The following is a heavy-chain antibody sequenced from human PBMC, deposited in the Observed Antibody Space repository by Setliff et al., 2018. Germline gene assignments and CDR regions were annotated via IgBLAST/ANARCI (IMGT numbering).Heavy chain of an antibody. D-gene: IGHD3-10*01. CDR3: ARHLLVQGTYHFDY. CDR1: GDSFSDYY. V-gene: IGHV4-34*01. J-gene: IGHJ4*02. Sequence: PSETLSLTCAVYGDSFSDYYWSWIRQPPGKGLEWIEEINHRGSTNYNPALKSRVTISVDTSTNQFSLKLTSMTAADTAVYFCARHLLVQGTYHFDYWGQGSPVTVSS. CDR2: INHRGST.